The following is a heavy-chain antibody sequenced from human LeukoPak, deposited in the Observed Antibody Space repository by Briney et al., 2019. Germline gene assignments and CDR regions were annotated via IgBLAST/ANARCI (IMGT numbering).Heavy chain of an antibody. CDR2: ISSSSSTI. D-gene: IGHD5-24*01. V-gene: IGHV3-48*02. J-gene: IGHJ4*02. CDR3: ARASSQRWLQLGGD. Sequence: PGGSLRLSCAASGFTFSTYSMNWVRQAPGKGLEWVSYISSSSSTIYYADSVKGRFTISRDNARNSLFLQMNSLRDDDTAVYYCARASSQRWLQLGGDWGQGTLVTVSS. CDR1: GFTFSTYS.